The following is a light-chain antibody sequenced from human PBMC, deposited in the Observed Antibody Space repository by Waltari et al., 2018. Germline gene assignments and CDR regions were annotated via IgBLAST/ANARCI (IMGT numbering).Light chain of an antibody. V-gene: IGLV2-14*03. CDR2: DVN. CDR1: SSDIGFHTH. J-gene: IGLJ2*01. Sequence: QSALTQPASLSGAPGQSITISCTGTSSDIGFHTHVSWYQQHPGQAPRLLMYDVNSRPPGVFNRFPGSKSGNTASLTISGLQADDEAHYYCSAYTSSATLAFGGGTGLTVL. CDR3: SAYTSSATLA.